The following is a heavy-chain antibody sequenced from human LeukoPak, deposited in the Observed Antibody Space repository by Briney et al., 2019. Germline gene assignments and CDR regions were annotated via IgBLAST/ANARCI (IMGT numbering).Heavy chain of an antibody. J-gene: IGHJ5*02. Sequence: PSETLSLTCTVSGGSISSYYWSWIRQPAGKGLEWIGRIYTSGSTNYNPSLKSRVTISVDTSKNQFSLKLSSVTAADTAVYYCARQGRGYCGGDCPNWFDPWGQGTLVTVSS. CDR3: ARQGRGYCGGDCPNWFDP. D-gene: IGHD2-21*02. CDR1: GGSISSYY. CDR2: IYTSGST. V-gene: IGHV4-4*07.